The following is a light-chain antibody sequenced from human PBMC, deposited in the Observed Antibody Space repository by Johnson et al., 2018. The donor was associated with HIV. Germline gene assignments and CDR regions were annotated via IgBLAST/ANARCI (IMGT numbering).Light chain of an antibody. CDR2: DNN. V-gene: IGLV1-51*01. J-gene: IGLJ1*01. CDR1: SSNIGNNY. Sequence: QSVLTQPPSVSAAPGQKVTISCSGSSSNIGNNYVSWYQQLPGTAPKLLIYDNNKRPSGIPDRFSGSKSGTSATLVITGIQTGDEADYYCGTWDTSLSAGGVFGTGTKVTVL. CDR3: GTWDTSLSAGGV.